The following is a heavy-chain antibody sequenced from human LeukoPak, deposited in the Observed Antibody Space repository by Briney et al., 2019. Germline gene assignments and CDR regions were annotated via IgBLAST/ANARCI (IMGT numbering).Heavy chain of an antibody. D-gene: IGHD3-22*01. Sequence: ASVKVSCKASGYTFTSYYMHWVRQAPGQGLEWMGIINPSGGSTSYAQKFQGRVTMTRDMSTSTVYMELSSLRSEDTAVYYCAANYNYYDSSGYFRYWYFDLWGRGTLVTVSS. CDR2: INPSGGST. J-gene: IGHJ2*01. CDR3: AANYNYYDSSGYFRYWYFDL. CDR1: GYTFTSYY. V-gene: IGHV1-46*01.